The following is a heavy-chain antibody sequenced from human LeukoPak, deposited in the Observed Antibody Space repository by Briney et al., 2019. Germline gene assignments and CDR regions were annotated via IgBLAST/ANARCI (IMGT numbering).Heavy chain of an antibody. J-gene: IGHJ2*01. V-gene: IGHV5-51*01. CDR2: IYPGGSDT. CDR1: DCRFTSHW. D-gene: IGHD2-15*01. CDR3: ARNIQRYCSGGSCYSNWYFDL. Sequence: GEPLKISCKGSDCRFTSHWIGWVRQIPGKGLEGMGVIYPGGSDTRYSPSFQGQVTISADKSISTAYLQWNSLKASDTAMYYCARNIQRYCSGGSCYSNWYFDLWGRGTLVTVSS.